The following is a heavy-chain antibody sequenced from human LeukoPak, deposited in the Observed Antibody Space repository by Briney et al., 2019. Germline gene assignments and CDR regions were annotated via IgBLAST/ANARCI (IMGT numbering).Heavy chain of an antibody. Sequence: ASVKVSCKASGYTFTNYGISWVRQAPGQGLEWMGWTSAYNGNTNYAQKLQGRVTMTTDTSTSTAYMELRSLTSDDTAVYYCARVGAYCTSTSCLDYWGQGTLVTVSS. CDR1: GYTFTNYG. CDR2: TSAYNGNT. J-gene: IGHJ4*02. D-gene: IGHD2-2*01. V-gene: IGHV1-18*01. CDR3: ARVGAYCTSTSCLDY.